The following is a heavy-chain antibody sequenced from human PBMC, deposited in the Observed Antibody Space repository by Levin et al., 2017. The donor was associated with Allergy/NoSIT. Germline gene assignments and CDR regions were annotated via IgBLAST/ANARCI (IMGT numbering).Heavy chain of an antibody. CDR2: LNQDGTKE. Sequence: GGSLRLSCVASGFTFGTSWMSWVRQDPGKGLEWVANLNQDGTKEYYVSSMKGRFTVSRDNAKNSLYLQMNSLRVEDTAVYYCARGTYSSGWYPDTFDSWGQGTMVTVSS. D-gene: IGHD6-19*01. CDR3: ARGTYSSGWYPDTFDS. V-gene: IGHV3-7*04. J-gene: IGHJ3*02. CDR1: GFTFGTSW.